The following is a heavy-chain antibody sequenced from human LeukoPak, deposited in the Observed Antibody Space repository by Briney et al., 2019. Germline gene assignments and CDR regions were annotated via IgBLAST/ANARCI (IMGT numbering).Heavy chain of an antibody. CDR3: ARETSQKGAHYMDV. CDR1: GGSISSYY. Sequence: PSETLSLTCTVSGGSISSYYWSWIRQPPGKGLEWIGYIYYSGSTNYNPSLKSRVTISVDTSKNKFSLKLMSMTAADTAVYYCARETSQKGAHYMDVWGKGTTVTISS. V-gene: IGHV4-59*01. D-gene: IGHD3-16*01. CDR2: IYYSGST. J-gene: IGHJ6*03.